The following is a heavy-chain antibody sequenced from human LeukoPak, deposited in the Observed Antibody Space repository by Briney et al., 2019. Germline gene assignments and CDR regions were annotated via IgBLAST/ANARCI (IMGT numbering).Heavy chain of an antibody. V-gene: IGHV1-46*01. CDR2: INPSDGST. Sequence: ASVKLSCKASGYTFTSYYMHLVRQAPGQGLEWMGIINPSDGSTHYAQKFRGRVTVTRDTSTSTVYMELSSLTSEDTAVYYCARDRGGGSGTYHYHFDYWGQGTLVTVSS. J-gene: IGHJ4*02. CDR1: GYTFTSYY. CDR3: ARDRGGGSGTYHYHFDY. D-gene: IGHD3-10*01.